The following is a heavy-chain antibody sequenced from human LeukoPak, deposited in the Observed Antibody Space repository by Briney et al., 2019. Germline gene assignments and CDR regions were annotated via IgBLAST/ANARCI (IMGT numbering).Heavy chain of an antibody. CDR2: ISGSGGST. V-gene: IGHV3-23*01. CDR3: ARGLRYFDSPPDF. Sequence: PGGSLRLSCAASGFTFSSYVMSWVRQAPGKGLEWVSAISGSGGSTHYADSVKGRFTISRDNSKNTLYLQMNSLRAEDTAVYYCARGLRYFDSPPDFWGQGTLVTVSS. J-gene: IGHJ4*02. D-gene: IGHD3-9*01. CDR1: GFTFSSYV.